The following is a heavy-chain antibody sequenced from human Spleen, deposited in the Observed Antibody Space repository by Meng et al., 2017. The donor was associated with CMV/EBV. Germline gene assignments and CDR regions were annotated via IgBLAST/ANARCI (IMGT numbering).Heavy chain of an antibody. Sequence: SCKASGDTFTRHYMHWVRQTPGHGLEWMGIIDPNAGTTAYAERFRGRVTMTGDTSTSTVYMELNNLRSEDTALYFCAAKIDTTYFDSWGQGTLVTVSS. CDR2: IDPNAGTT. CDR1: GDTFTRHY. CDR3: AAKIDTTYFDS. V-gene: IGHV1-46*01. D-gene: IGHD1-1*01. J-gene: IGHJ4*02.